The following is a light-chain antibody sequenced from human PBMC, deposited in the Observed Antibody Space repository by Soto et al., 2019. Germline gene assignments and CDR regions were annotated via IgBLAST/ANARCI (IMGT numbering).Light chain of an antibody. CDR1: QSVSSSY. Sequence: EIVLTQSPCTLSVSPGERATLSCRASQSVSSSYLAWYQQKPGQAPRLLIYGASSRATGIPDRFSGSGSGTDFTLTISRLEPEDFAVYYCQQYGSSLAVTFGQGTRLE. V-gene: IGKV3-20*01. CDR2: GAS. J-gene: IGKJ5*01. CDR3: QQYGSSLAVT.